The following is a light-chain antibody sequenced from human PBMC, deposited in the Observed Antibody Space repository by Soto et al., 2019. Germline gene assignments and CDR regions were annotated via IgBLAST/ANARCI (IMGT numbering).Light chain of an antibody. J-gene: IGLJ2*01. Sequence: QSVLAQPRSVSGSPGQSVTISCSGTSSAVGGYNSVSWYQQFPGKAPKLMIYDVTKRPSGVPDRFSGSKSGNTASLTISGLQAEDEADYYCCSYAVSYTLVFGGGTKVTVL. CDR1: SSAVGGYNS. CDR3: CSYAVSYTLV. CDR2: DVT. V-gene: IGLV2-11*01.